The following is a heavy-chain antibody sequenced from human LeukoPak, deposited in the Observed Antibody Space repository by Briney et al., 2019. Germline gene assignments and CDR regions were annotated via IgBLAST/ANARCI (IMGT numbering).Heavy chain of an antibody. V-gene: IGHV1-46*01. J-gene: IGHJ5*02. CDR2: INPSCGST. CDR1: GYTFTSYY. Sequence: ASVKVSCKASGYTFTSYYMHWVRQAPGQGLEWMGIINPSCGSTSYAQKFQGRVTMTRDTSTSTFYMERSSLKHEDTAVYYCARDLRGSSWYRTFDPWGQGTLVTVSS. D-gene: IGHD6-13*01. CDR3: ARDLRGSSWYRTFDP.